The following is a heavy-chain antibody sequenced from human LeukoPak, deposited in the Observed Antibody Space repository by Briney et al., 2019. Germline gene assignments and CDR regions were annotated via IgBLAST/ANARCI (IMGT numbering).Heavy chain of an antibody. V-gene: IGHV3-23*01. D-gene: IGHD6-19*01. J-gene: IGHJ3*02. CDR1: GFTFSTYA. Sequence: PGGSLRLSCAASGFTFSTYAMSWVRQASGKGLEWVSAITASGDSTYYADSVKGRFTISRDNSNNTLLLQMNSLGVEDTAVYYCAKDHNSGWYPTGAFDTWGQGTMVSVSS. CDR3: AKDHNSGWYPTGAFDT. CDR2: ITASGDST.